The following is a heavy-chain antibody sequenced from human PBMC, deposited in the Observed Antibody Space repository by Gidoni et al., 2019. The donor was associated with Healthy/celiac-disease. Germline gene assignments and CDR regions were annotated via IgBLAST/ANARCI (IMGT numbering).Heavy chain of an antibody. D-gene: IGHD4-17*01. J-gene: IGHJ5*02. CDR2: IYYSGST. V-gene: IGHV4-59*01. CDR1: GGSISSYY. CDR3: ARDLGGDFMNWFDP. Sequence: QVQLQESGPGLVKPSETLSLTCTVSGGSISSYYWSWIRQPPGKGLEWIGYIYYSGSTNYNPSLKSRVTISVDTSKNQFSLKLSSVTAADTAVYYCARDLGGDFMNWFDPWGQGTLVTVSS.